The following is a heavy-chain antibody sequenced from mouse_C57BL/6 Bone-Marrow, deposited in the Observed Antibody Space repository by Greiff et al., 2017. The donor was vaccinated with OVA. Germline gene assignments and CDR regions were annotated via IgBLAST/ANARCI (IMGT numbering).Heavy chain of an antibody. V-gene: IGHV14-3*01. CDR1: GFNIKNTY. CDR2: IDPADGNT. CDR3: TRVQEPPWVAY. J-gene: IGHJ3*01. Sequence: VQLQQSVAELVRPGASVKLSCTASGFNIKNTYMHWVKQRPEQGLEWIGRIDPADGNTNYAPKFPGQATITADTSSNTAFLQHRSLTSEDPAIYCCTRVQEPPWVAYWGQGTLVTVSA.